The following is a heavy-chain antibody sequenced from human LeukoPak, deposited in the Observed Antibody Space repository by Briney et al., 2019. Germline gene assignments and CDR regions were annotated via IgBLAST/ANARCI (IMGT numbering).Heavy chain of an antibody. Sequence: ASVKVSCKASGYTFTSYGISWVRQAPGQGLEWMGWISAYNGNTNYAQKLQGRVTMTTDTSTSTAYMELRSLRSDDTAVYYCARGNCGGDCARPYYYYGMDVWGQGTTVTVSS. CDR3: ARGNCGGDCARPYYYYGMDV. V-gene: IGHV1-18*01. CDR1: GYTFTSYG. J-gene: IGHJ6*02. D-gene: IGHD2-21*02. CDR2: ISAYNGNT.